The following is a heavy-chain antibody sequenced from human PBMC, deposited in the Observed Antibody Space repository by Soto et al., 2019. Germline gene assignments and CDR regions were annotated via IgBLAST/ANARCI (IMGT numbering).Heavy chain of an antibody. CDR1: GGSVSSGSYY. Sequence: TLSLTCTVSGGSVSSGSYYWSWIRQPPGKGLEWIGYIYYSGSTNYNPSLKSRVTISVDTSKNQFSLKLSSVTAADTAVYYCARDRVGALDYWGQGTLVTVSS. CDR3: ARDRVGALDY. V-gene: IGHV4-61*01. D-gene: IGHD1-26*01. CDR2: IYYSGST. J-gene: IGHJ4*02.